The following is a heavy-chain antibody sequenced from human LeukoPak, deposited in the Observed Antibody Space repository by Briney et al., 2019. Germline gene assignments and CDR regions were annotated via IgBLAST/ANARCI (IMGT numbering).Heavy chain of an antibody. J-gene: IGHJ5*02. D-gene: IGHD1-1*01. CDR1: GGSFSGYY. V-gene: IGHV4-59*01. CDR2: ISYSGSI. Sequence: SETLSLTCAVYGGSFSGYYWSWIRQPPGKGLEWIGYISYSGSINYNPSLKSRVTISVDTSKNQFSLKLNSVTAADTAVYYCARDSATGTYWWFDPWGQGTLVTVSS. CDR3: ARDSATGTYWWFDP.